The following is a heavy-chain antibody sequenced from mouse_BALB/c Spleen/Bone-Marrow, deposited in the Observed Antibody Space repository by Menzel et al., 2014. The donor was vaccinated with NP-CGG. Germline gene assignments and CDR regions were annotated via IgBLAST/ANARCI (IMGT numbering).Heavy chain of an antibody. CDR2: FAPGSGNT. V-gene: IGHV1S41*01. D-gene: IGHD2-4*01. CDR3: ARARSTVITTWYFDV. J-gene: IGHJ1*01. CDR1: GYTFTSYW. Sequence: DLVKPGASVKLSCKASGYTFTSYWINWIKQRPGQGLEWIGRFAPGSGNTYYNEMFKGKATLTLDTSSSTAYIQLSSLSSEDSAVYFCARARSTVITTWYFDVWGAGTTVTVSS.